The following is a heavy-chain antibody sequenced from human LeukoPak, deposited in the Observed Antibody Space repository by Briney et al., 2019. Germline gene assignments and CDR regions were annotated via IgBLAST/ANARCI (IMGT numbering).Heavy chain of an antibody. CDR3: AIPQSHSSGWYVTDY. J-gene: IGHJ4*02. V-gene: IGHV3-23*01. CDR1: GFTFSSYA. CDR2: ISGSGGST. D-gene: IGHD6-19*01. Sequence: GGSLRLSCAASGFTFSSYAMSWVRQAPGKGLEWVSAISGSGGSTNYADSVKGRFTISRDNSKNTLYLQMNSLRAEDTAVYYCAIPQSHSSGWYVTDYWGQGTLVTVSS.